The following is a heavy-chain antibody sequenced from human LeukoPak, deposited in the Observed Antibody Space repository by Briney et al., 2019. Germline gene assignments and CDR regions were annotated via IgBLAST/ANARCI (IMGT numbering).Heavy chain of an antibody. J-gene: IGHJ4*02. V-gene: IGHV1-2*06. Sequence: ASVKVSCKASGYTFTGYYMHWVRQAPGQGLEWMGRINPNSGGTNYAQKFQGRVTMTRDTSISTAYMELSRLRSDDTAVYYCARTVMAAAGIDDYWGQGTLVTVSS. CDR3: ARTVMAAAGIDDY. CDR2: INPNSGGT. CDR1: GYTFTGYY. D-gene: IGHD6-13*01.